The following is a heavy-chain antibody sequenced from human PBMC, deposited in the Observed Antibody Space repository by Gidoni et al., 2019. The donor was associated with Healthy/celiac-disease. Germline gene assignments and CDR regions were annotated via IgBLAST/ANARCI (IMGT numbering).Heavy chain of an antibody. D-gene: IGHD3-22*01. CDR2: INPSGGST. Sequence: QVQLVQSGAEVKKPGASVKVSCKASGYTFTSYYMHWVRQAPGQGLEWMGIINPSGGSTSYAQKFQGRVTMTRDTSTSTVYMELSSLRSEDTAVYYCARGPYYYDSSGYYYFDYWGQGTLVTVSS. J-gene: IGHJ4*02. CDR3: ARGPYYYDSSGYYYFDY. V-gene: IGHV1-46*01. CDR1: GYTFTSYY.